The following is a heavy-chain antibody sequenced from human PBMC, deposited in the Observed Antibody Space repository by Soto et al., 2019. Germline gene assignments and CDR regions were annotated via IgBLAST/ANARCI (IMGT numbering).Heavy chain of an antibody. D-gene: IGHD3-10*01. J-gene: IGHJ6*02. CDR3: AREGLVRGVIYYYYYGMDV. Sequence: GASVKVSCKASGGTFSSYAISWVRQAPGQGLEWMGGIIPIFGTANYAQKFQGRVTITADESTSTAYMELSSLRSEDTAVYYCAREGLVRGVIYYYYYGMDVWGQGTTVTVS. CDR2: IIPIFGTA. V-gene: IGHV1-69*13. CDR1: GGTFSSYA.